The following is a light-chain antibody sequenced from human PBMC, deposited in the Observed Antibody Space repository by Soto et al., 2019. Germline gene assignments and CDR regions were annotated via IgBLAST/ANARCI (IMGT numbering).Light chain of an antibody. CDR3: QQYGTSPYT. J-gene: IGKJ2*01. V-gene: IGKV3-20*01. CDR1: QSVSSNY. Sequence: EIVLTQSPGTLSLSPGDRVTLSCRARQSVSSNYVAWYQQNPGQAPRLLINGASSRATGIPDRFSGSGSGTDFILTISSLEPEDFAVYYCQQYGTSPYTFGQGTKLEIK. CDR2: GAS.